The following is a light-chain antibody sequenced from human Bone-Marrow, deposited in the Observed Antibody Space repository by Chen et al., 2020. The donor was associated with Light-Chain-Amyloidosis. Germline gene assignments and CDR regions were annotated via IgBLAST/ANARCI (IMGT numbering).Light chain of an antibody. CDR3: PVWDRSSDHPV. V-gene: IGLV3-21*02. Sequence: SYVLTQPSSVSVAPGQTATIACGGNNIGSTSVHWYQQTPGQAPLLVVYDDSDRPSGIPGRLSGSNSGNTATLTISRVEAGDEADYYCPVWDRSSDHPVFGGGTKLTVL. CDR1: NIGSTS. CDR2: DDS. J-gene: IGLJ3*02.